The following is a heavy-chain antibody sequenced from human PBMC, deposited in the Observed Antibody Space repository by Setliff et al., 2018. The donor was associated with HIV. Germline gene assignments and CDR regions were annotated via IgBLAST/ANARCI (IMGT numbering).Heavy chain of an antibody. D-gene: IGHD3-10*01. CDR3: ARGSVFWDRGNHYQYMDV. Sequence: NPSETLSLTCAVYGGSFPAYYWNWVRQPPGKGLEWIGTISYSGNAYYNPSLRSRVTISVDTSSNQYSLKLSAVTAADTAVYYCARGSVFWDRGNHYQYMDVWATGTTVTVSS. J-gene: IGHJ6*03. V-gene: IGHV4-34*01. CDR2: ISYSGNA. CDR1: GGSFPAYY.